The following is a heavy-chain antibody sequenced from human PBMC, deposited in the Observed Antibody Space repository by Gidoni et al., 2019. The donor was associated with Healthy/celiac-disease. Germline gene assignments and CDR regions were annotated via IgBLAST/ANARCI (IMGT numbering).Heavy chain of an antibody. CDR1: GFTFSSYS. V-gene: IGHV3-48*02. Sequence: DVQLVESGGGLVQPGGSLRLSCAASGFTFSSYSSNWVRRAPGKGLEWVSYISSSSSTRDYADSVKGRFTISRDNAKNSLYLKMNSLRDEDTAVYYCARDDPKEYYDSSGQDYYYYGMDVWGQGTTVTVSS. D-gene: IGHD3-22*01. CDR2: ISSSSSTR. J-gene: IGHJ6*02. CDR3: ARDDPKEYYDSSGQDYYYYGMDV.